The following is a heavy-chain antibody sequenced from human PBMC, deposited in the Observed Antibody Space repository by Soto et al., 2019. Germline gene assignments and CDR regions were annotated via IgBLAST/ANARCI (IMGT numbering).Heavy chain of an antibody. Sequence: GGSLRLSCSYSGFPFSIYAMHWVRQAPGKGLEYVSSISTNGGSTDYADSVKGRFTISRDNSKNTVYLQMSSLRVEDTAVYYCVKGEYYYDSSGYYPFDYWGQGTLVSVSS. CDR2: ISTNGGST. D-gene: IGHD3-22*01. J-gene: IGHJ4*02. CDR3: VKGEYYYDSSGYYPFDY. V-gene: IGHV3-64D*06. CDR1: GFPFSIYA.